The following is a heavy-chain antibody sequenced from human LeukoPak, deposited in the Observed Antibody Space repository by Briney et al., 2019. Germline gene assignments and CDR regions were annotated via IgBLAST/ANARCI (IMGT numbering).Heavy chain of an antibody. Sequence: GRSLRLSCAASGFTFSSYAMPWVRQAPGKGLEWVAVISYDRSNKYYADSVKGRFTISRDNSKNTLYLQMNSLRAEDTAVYYCARDQEVWATVTTLFDYWGQGTLVTVSS. CDR3: ARDQEVWATVTTLFDY. J-gene: IGHJ4*02. CDR1: GFTFSSYA. CDR2: ISYDRSNK. D-gene: IGHD4-11*01. V-gene: IGHV3-30-3*01.